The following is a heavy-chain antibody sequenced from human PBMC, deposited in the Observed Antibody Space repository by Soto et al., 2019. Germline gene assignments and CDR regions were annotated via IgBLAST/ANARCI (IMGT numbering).Heavy chain of an antibody. Sequence: QVQLQQWGAGLLKPSETLSLTCAVYGGSFSGYYWSWIRQPPGKGLEWIGEINHSGSTNYNPSLKSRVTISVDTSKNQFSLKLSSVTAADTAVYYCARGIGTYAFDIWGQGTMIAVSS. D-gene: IGHD3-10*01. J-gene: IGHJ3*02. V-gene: IGHV4-34*01. CDR2: INHSGST. CDR1: GGSFSGYY. CDR3: ARGIGTYAFDI.